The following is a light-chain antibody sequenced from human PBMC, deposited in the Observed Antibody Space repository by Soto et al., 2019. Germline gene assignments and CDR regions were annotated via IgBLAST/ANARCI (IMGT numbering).Light chain of an antibody. CDR2: AAS. CDR3: QQSYSVPRT. Sequence: DIQMTQSPSSLSASVGDRVTITCRASQSIDTYLNWYQRKPGKAPNVLIYAASTLQSGVPTRFGGSGSGTDFTLTISSLQPEDFATYYCQQSYSVPRTFGLGTKVEIK. V-gene: IGKV1-39*01. J-gene: IGKJ1*01. CDR1: QSIDTY.